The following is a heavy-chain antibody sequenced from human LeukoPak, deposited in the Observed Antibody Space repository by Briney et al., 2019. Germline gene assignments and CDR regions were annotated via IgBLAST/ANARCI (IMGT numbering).Heavy chain of an antibody. CDR1: GGSISSYF. V-gene: IGHV4-59*12. CDR3: ARGGGYSYVPGGYFDY. J-gene: IGHJ4*02. D-gene: IGHD5-18*01. Sequence: SETLSLTCTVSGGSISSYFWSWIRQPPGKGLEWIGYIFYNGSTNYNPSLKSRVTISVDTSKNQFSLKLSSVTAADTAVYYCARGGGYSYVPGGYFDYWGQGTLVTVSS. CDR2: IFYNGST.